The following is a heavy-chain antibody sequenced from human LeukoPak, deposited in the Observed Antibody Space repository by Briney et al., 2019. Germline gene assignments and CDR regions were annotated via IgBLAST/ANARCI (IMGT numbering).Heavy chain of an antibody. CDR1: GGSFSGYY. Sequence: SETLSLTCAVYGGSFSGYYWSWIRQPPGKGLEWIGEINHSGSTNYSPSLKSRVTISVDTSKNQFSLKLSSVTAADTAVYYCAGDHLALNALDIWGQGTMVTVSS. CDR3: AGDHLALNALDI. J-gene: IGHJ3*02. V-gene: IGHV4-34*01. CDR2: INHSGST.